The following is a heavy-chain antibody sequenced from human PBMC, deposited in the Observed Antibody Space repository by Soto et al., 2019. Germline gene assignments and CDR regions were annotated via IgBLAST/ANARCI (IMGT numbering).Heavy chain of an antibody. CDR3: ARQPTTGDTDLWFDP. J-gene: IGHJ5*02. CDR1: GGSISSYY. Sequence: PSETLSLTCTVSGGSISSYYWSWIRQPPGKGLEWIGYIYYSGSTNYNPSLTSRVTMSVDTSKNQFSLKLSSVTAADTAVYYCARQPTTGDTDLWFDPWGQGTLVTVSS. V-gene: IGHV4-59*08. D-gene: IGHD2-21*01. CDR2: IYYSGST.